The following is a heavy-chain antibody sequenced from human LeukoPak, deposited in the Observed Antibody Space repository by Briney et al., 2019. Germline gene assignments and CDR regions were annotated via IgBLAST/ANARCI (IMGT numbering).Heavy chain of an antibody. CDR2: MNGEGTTI. J-gene: IGHJ4*02. CDR1: GLTFRTTW. D-gene: IGHD1-7*01. V-gene: IGHV3-74*01. CDR3: ATARNFRFEY. Sequence: GGSLRLSCATSGLTFRTTWMHWVRQAPGKGLMWVSRMNGEGTTIDYADSVKGRFTVSRDYAKNTLFLQMNNLRTEDTALYFCATARNFRFEYWGQGTLVTVSS.